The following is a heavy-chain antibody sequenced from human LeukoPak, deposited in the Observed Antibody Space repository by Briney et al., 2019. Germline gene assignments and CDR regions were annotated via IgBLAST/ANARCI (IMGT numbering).Heavy chain of an antibody. CDR1: GFTFSSYW. J-gene: IGHJ6*02. V-gene: IGHV3-7*03. Sequence: PGGSLRLSCAASGFTFSSYWMSWVRQAPGKGLEWVANIKQDGSEKYYVDSVKGRFTISRDNAKNSLYLQMNSLRSEDTAVYYCARPSQASSSNTNYYCYGMDVWGQGTTVTVSS. CDR2: IKQDGSEK. CDR3: ARPSQASSSNTNYYCYGMDV. D-gene: IGHD6-6*01.